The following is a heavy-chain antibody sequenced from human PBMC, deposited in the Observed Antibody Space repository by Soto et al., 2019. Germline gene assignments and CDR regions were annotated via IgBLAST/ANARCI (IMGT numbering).Heavy chain of an antibody. CDR3: ARGLVMGLIVVVPAAMLEFDY. V-gene: IGHV3-48*01. Sequence: PGGSLRLSCAASGFTFSSHSMNWVRQAPGKGLEWVSYISSSSSTIYYADSVKGRFTTSRDNAKNSLYLQMNSLRAEDTAVYYCARGLVMGLIVVVPAAMLEFDYWGQGTLVTVSS. CDR2: ISSSSSTI. CDR1: GFTFSSHS. D-gene: IGHD2-2*01. J-gene: IGHJ4*02.